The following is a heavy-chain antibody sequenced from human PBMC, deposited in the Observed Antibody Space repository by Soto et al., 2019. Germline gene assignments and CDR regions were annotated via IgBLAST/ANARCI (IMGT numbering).Heavy chain of an antibody. J-gene: IGHJ3*02. CDR3: ATHVYSGGEAFDI. CDR2: FDPEDGET. Sequence: ASVKVSCKVSGYTLTELSMHWVRQAPGKRLEWKGGFDPEDGETIYAQKFQGRVTMTEDTSTDTAYMELSSLRSEDTAVYYCATHVYSGGEAFDIWGQGTMVTVSS. CDR1: GYTLTELS. D-gene: IGHD5-12*01. V-gene: IGHV1-24*01.